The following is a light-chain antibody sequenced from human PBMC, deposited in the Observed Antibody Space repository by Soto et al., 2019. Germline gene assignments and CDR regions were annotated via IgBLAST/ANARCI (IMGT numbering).Light chain of an antibody. V-gene: IGKV3-20*01. J-gene: IGKJ2*02. CDR1: QSSSSNY. Sequence: EIVLTQSPGTLSLSPGERATLSCRASQSSSSNYLAWYQQKPGQAPRILIYGATTRATGIPDRFSGSEYGTDFSLTISRLEPEDSAVYYCQQYRSVCTFGQGTKL. CDR3: QQYRSVCT. CDR2: GAT.